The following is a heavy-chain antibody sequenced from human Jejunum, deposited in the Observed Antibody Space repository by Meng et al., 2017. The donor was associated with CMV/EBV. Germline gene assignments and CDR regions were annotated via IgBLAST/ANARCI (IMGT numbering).Heavy chain of an antibody. V-gene: IGHV3-30*14. CDR3: AREGTSSFSLDS. J-gene: IGHJ4*02. Sequence: SGFTFSNYPMRWVRRAPGRGLEWVAYISYNGGRTYGADSVKGRFTISRDNSKNTVYLQMNSLRADDTAVYYCAREGTSSFSLDSWGQGTLVTVSS. D-gene: IGHD3-10*01. CDR1: GFTFSNYP. CDR2: ISYNGGRT.